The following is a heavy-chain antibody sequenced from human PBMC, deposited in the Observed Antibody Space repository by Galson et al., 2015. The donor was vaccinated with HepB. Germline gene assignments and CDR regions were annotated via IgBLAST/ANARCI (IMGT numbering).Heavy chain of an antibody. CDR3: NLIVATTKVDY. CDR2: INPSGGST. J-gene: IGHJ4*01. CDR1: GYTFTSYY. D-gene: IGHD5-12*01. Sequence: SVKVSCKASGYTFTSYYMHWVRQAPGQGLEWMGIINPSGGSTSYAQKFQGRVTMTRDTSTSTVYMELSSLRSEDTAVYYCNLIVATTKVDYWGQGTLVTVSS. V-gene: IGHV1-46*01.